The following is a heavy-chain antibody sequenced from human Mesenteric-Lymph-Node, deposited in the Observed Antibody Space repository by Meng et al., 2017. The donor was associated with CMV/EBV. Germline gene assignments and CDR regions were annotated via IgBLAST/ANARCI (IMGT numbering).Heavy chain of an antibody. CDR1: GYTFTGYY. V-gene: IGHV1-2*02. Sequence: ASVKVSCKASGYTFTGYYVHWVRQAPGQGLEWMGWINPNSGGTNYAQKFPGRVTMTRDTSITTAYMELSRLRSDDTAVYYCARDVTSPDLGWFDPWGQGTMVTVSS. CDR3: ARDVTSPDLGWFDP. D-gene: IGHD3-10*01. J-gene: IGHJ5*02. CDR2: INPNSGGT.